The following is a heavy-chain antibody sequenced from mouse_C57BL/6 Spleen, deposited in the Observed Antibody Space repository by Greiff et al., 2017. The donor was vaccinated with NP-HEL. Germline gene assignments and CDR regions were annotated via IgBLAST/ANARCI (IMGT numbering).Heavy chain of an antibody. CDR3: ARSMTTASYAMDY. CDR1: GYTFTDYY. J-gene: IGHJ4*01. CDR2: INPNNGGT. V-gene: IGHV1-26*01. Sequence: EVQLQQSGPELVKPGASVKISCKASGYTFTDYYMNWVKQSHGKSLEWIGDINPNNGGTSYNQKFKGKATLTVDKSSSTAYMELRSLTSEDSAVYYCARSMTTASYAMDYWGQGTSVTVSS. D-gene: IGHD1-2*01.